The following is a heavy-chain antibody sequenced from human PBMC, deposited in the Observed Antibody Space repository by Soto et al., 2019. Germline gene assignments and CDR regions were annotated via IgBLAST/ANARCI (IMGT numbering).Heavy chain of an antibody. Sequence: QVLLVQSGAEVKKPGASVKVSCKTSGYSFTSYGISWVRQAPGQGLEWMGWISGYDGNTNYSQRFQGRVTTTADTSTTTAYMGLRSLGSDDTAVYYCAREVLLWFGESQYYGMDVWGQGTTVTVSS. D-gene: IGHD3-10*01. CDR3: AREVLLWFGESQYYGMDV. V-gene: IGHV1-18*04. J-gene: IGHJ6*02. CDR2: ISGYDGNT. CDR1: GYSFTSYG.